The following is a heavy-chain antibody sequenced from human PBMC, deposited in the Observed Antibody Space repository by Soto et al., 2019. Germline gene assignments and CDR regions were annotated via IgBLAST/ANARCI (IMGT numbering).Heavy chain of an antibody. CDR2: ISYSGNV. J-gene: IGHJ5*02. CDR1: GGSVSNSGSS. CDR3: ARRGDYGSGYFDP. D-gene: IGHD4-17*01. V-gene: IGHV4-39*02. Sequence: QLQLRESGPGLVKPSETLSFTCSVSGGSVSNSGSSWAWIRQPPGKGLEWIGNISYSGNVFYNPSLKSRVTISVETSKNHFSLKLTSLSAADTAVYFCARRGDYGSGYFDPWGQGTLVTVSS.